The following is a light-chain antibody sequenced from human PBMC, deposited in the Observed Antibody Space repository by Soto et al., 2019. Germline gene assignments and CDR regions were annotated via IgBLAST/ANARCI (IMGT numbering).Light chain of an antibody. J-gene: IGLJ3*02. CDR2: TNN. CDR1: SSNIGRDY. V-gene: IGLV1-47*02. Sequence: QSVLTQPPSASGTPGQRVTISCSGSSSNIGRDYVYWFQQLPGTAPKLLIYTNNQRPSGVPDRFSGSKSGTSASLAISGLRSEDESEYYCAVWDDSLSGWVFGGGTKLTGL. CDR3: AVWDDSLSGWV.